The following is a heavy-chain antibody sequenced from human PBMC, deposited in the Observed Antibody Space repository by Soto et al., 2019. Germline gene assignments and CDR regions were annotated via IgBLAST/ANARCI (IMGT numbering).Heavy chain of an antibody. CDR2: TYYRSKWYN. J-gene: IGHJ4*02. CDR3: AREFPYYESSDSYFDY. D-gene: IGHD3-16*01. V-gene: IGHV6-1*01. CDR1: GDSVSGNSAA. Sequence: SQTLALTCAISGDSVSGNSAAWNWIRQSPSRGLEWLGRTYYRSKWYNDYAVSVKSRITVTTDTSKNQFSLHLNSVTPEDTAVYYWAREFPYYESSDSYFDYWGQGALVTVSS.